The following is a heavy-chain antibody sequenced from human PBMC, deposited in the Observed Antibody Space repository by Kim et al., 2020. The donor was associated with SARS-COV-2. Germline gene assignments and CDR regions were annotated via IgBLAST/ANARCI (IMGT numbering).Heavy chain of an antibody. J-gene: IGHJ4*02. Sequence: SETLSLTCTVSGGSISSYYWSWIRQPPGKGLEWIGYIYYSGSTNYNPSLKSQVTISVDTSKNQFSLKLSSVTAADTAVYYCARAKGDCSGGSCYELFDYWGQGTLVTVSS. V-gene: IGHV4-59*01. CDR2: IYYSGST. CDR3: ARAKGDCSGGSCYELFDY. D-gene: IGHD2-15*01. CDR1: GGSISSYY.